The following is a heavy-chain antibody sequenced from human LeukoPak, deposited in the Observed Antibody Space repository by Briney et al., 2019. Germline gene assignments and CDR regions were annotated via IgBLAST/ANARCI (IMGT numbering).Heavy chain of an antibody. J-gene: IGHJ4*02. D-gene: IGHD3-22*01. Sequence: GGSLRLSCAASGFTFSSYDMHWVRQATGKGLEWVSAIGTADDTYYPGSVKGRFTISRENAKNSLYLQMNSLRAGDTAVYYCARGGYYDSSGYYYDYWGQGTLVTVSS. CDR3: ARGGYYDSSGYYYDY. CDR2: IGTADDT. V-gene: IGHV3-13*01. CDR1: GFTFSSYD.